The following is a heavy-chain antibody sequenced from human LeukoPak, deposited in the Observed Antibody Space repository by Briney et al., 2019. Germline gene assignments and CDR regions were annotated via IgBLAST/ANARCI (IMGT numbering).Heavy chain of an antibody. CDR1: RFTVSSNY. CDR3: ARDRWSGYSYGMDV. J-gene: IGHJ6*02. Sequence: PGGSLRLSCAASRFTVSSNYMSWVRQAPGKGLEWVSVIYSGGSTYYADSVKGRFTISRDNSKNTLYLQMNSLRAEDTAVYYCARDRWSGYSYGMDVWGQGTTVTVSS. CDR2: IYSGGST. D-gene: IGHD3-3*01. V-gene: IGHV3-53*01.